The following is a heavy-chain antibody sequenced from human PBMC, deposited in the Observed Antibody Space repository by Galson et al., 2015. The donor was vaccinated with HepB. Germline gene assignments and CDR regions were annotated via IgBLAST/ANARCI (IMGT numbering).Heavy chain of an antibody. Sequence: PALVKPTQTLTLTCTFSGFSLSTIGMGVGWIRQPPGKALEWLGIIYWDEDKRYSPSLKSRLTITKDISKNQVVITMTNMDPLDTATYYCARFNSGWFAPGNLNDVFDIWGQGTKVSVSS. V-gene: IGHV2-5*02. D-gene: IGHD6-19*01. J-gene: IGHJ3*02. CDR2: IYWDEDK. CDR1: GFSLSTIGMG. CDR3: ARFNSGWFAPGNLNDVFDI.